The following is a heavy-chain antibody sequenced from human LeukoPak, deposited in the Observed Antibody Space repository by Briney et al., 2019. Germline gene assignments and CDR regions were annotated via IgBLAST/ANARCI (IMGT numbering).Heavy chain of an antibody. CDR2: INWNGGST. Sequence: GGSLRLSCAASGFTFDDYGMSWVRQAPGKGLEWVSGINWNGGSTGYADSVKGRFTISRDNAKNSLYLQMNSLRAEDTALYYCARGGITVFGVVSYMDVWGKGTTVTVSS. CDR3: ARGGITVFGVVSYMDV. V-gene: IGHV3-20*04. D-gene: IGHD3-3*01. J-gene: IGHJ6*03. CDR1: GFTFDDYG.